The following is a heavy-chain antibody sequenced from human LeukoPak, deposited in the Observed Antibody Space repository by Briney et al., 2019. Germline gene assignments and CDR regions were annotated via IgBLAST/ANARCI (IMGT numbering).Heavy chain of an antibody. CDR2: ISSDSGTI. J-gene: IGHJ4*02. V-gene: IGHV3-48*04. Sequence: GGSLRLSCAASGFTFSSYSMNWVRQAPGKGLEWVSYISSDSGTIYYADSVKGRFTISRDNAKNSLYLQMNSLRAEDTAVYYCAMVRGVIFDYWGQGALVTVSS. CDR3: AMVRGVIFDY. CDR1: GFTFSSYS. D-gene: IGHD3-10*01.